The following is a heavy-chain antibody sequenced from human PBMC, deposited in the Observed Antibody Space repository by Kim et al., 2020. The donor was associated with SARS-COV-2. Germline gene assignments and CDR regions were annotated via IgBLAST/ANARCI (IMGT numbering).Heavy chain of an antibody. CDR2: IYHSGST. V-gene: IGHV4-4*02. Sequence: SETLSLTCAVSGGSISSSNWWSWVRQPPGKGLEWIGEIYHSGSTNYNPSLKSRVTISVDKSKNQFSLKLSSVTAADTAVYYCARAGYDYVWGSYRYPNWFDPWGQGTLVTVSS. CDR3: ARAGYDYVWGSYRYPNWFDP. J-gene: IGHJ5*02. CDR1: GGSISSSNW. D-gene: IGHD3-16*02.